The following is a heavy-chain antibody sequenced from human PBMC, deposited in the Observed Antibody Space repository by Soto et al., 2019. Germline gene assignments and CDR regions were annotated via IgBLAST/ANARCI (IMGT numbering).Heavy chain of an antibody. CDR3: AVGGYYDSSGYPTFDY. V-gene: IGHV3-11*01. Sequence: QVQLVESGGGLVKPGGSLRLSCAASGFTFSDYYMSWIRQAPGKGLEGVSYISSSGIAMYYQDSVKGGLTISRDNAKNSLYLQMNSLRADDTSVYYCAVGGYYDSSGYPTFDYWGQGTLVTVSS. D-gene: IGHD3-22*01. CDR2: ISSSGIAM. CDR1: GFTFSDYY. J-gene: IGHJ4*02.